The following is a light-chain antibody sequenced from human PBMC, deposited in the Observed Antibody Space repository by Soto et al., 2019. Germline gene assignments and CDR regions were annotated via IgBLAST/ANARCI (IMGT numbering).Light chain of an antibody. J-gene: IGLJ1*01. CDR2: EVD. Sequence: QSVLTQPPSASGSPGQSLTISCAGTGSDVGAYKYVSWYQQHPGKAPKLIIYEVDKRPSGVPDRFPGSKSGNTASLTVSGLQAEDEADYYCSSYGGSNIPLYVFGTGTKVTVL. CDR1: GSDVGAYKY. CDR3: SSYGGSNIPLYV. V-gene: IGLV2-8*01.